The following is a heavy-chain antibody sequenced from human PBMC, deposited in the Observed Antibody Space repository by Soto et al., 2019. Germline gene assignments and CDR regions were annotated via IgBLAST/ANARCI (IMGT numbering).Heavy chain of an antibody. CDR2: IHYSGDT. CDR1: GDSISSYF. Sequence: SETLSLTCTVSGDSISSYFWTWIRQSPGKGLQWIGYIHYSGDTNYSPSLKSRVTVSVDTSKNQFSLRLTSVTAADTAVYYCARMNHLAPKRNAFDIWGQGTMVTV. J-gene: IGHJ3*02. CDR3: ARMNHLAPKRNAFDI. V-gene: IGHV4-59*01.